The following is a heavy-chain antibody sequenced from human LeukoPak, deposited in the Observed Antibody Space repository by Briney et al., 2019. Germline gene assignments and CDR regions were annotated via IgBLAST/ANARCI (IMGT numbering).Heavy chain of an antibody. D-gene: IGHD4-17*01. CDR1: GGSVSSANHC. CDR2: VDFSGST. Sequence: PSETLSLTCSVSGGSVSSANHCWNWIRQPPGKGLEWIGCVDFSGSTKYNPSLKSRVIISVDTSKNQLSLKLRSGTAVDTAIYYCARSNYGDYVWFTPWGQGTLVTVSS. V-gene: IGHV4-61*01. J-gene: IGHJ5*02. CDR3: ARSNYGDYVWFTP.